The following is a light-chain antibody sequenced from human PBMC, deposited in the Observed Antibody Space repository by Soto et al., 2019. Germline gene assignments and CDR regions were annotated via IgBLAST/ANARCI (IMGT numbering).Light chain of an antibody. CDR2: FNI. CDR3: AAWDDSLNGYV. Sequence: VLSHPPSASGTPGQRVTISCSGSSSNIGSNTVNWYQQFPGTAPKLLIYFNIQRPSGVPDRFSGSKSGTSASLAISGLQSEDEADYYCAAWDDSLNGYVFGTGTKVTVL. V-gene: IGLV1-44*01. CDR1: SSNIGSNT. J-gene: IGLJ1*01.